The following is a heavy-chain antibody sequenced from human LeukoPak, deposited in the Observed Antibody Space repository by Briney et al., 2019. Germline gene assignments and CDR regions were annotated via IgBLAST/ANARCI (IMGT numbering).Heavy chain of an antibody. D-gene: IGHD3-22*01. J-gene: IGHJ4*02. CDR3: ARGRPQYHYDRSGYSNY. V-gene: IGHV4-34*01. Sequence: SETLSLTCAVYGGSFSGYYWSWVRQPPGKGLEWIGEINHSGSTRYNPSLKSRVTISVDTSKNQFSLKMSSVTAADTAVYYCARGRPQYHYDRSGYSNYWGQGTLVTVSS. CDR1: GGSFSGYY. CDR2: INHSGST.